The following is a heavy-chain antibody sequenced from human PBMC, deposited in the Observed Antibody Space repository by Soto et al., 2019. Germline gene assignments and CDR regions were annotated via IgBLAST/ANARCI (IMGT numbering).Heavy chain of an antibody. Sequence: QVQLVESGGGVVQPGRSLRLSCAASGFTFSSYGMHWVRQAPGKGLEWVAVIWYDGSNKYYADSVKGRFTISRDNSKNTLYLQMNSLRAEDTAVYYCARDRPREVVVVVAATDAFDIWGQGTMVTVSS. J-gene: IGHJ3*02. CDR2: IWYDGSNK. CDR1: GFTFSSYG. D-gene: IGHD2-15*01. CDR3: ARDRPREVVVVVAATDAFDI. V-gene: IGHV3-33*01.